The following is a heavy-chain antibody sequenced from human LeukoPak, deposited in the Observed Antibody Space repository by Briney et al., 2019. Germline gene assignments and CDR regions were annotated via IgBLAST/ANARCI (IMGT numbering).Heavy chain of an antibody. V-gene: IGHV4-59*08. CDR3: ARHRSDGTYPLDY. J-gene: IGHJ4*02. CDR2: IYSSGST. CDR1: GGSISNYY. Sequence: PSETLSLTCTVSGGSISNYYWSWIRQPPGEGLEWVGHIYSSGSTTFSPSLKSRVSMSVDTSKNLFSLKLTSVTAADTAVYYCARHRSDGTYPLDYWGQGALVTVSS. D-gene: IGHD1-26*01.